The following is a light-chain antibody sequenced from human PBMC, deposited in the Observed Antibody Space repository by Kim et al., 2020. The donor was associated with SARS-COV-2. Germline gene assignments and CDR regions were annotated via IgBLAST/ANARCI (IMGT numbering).Light chain of an antibody. V-gene: IGLV2-23*02. Sequence: QSALTQPASVSGSPGQSITISCNGSSSNVGSYNLVSWYQQHPGKAPKLMIYYVTYRPSGVSDRFSGSKSGHTASLTISGLQAEDEADYYCSSYANAPAYWVFVGGTQLTVL. CDR1: SSNVGSYNL. J-gene: IGLJ3*02. CDR3: SSYANAPAYWV. CDR2: YVT.